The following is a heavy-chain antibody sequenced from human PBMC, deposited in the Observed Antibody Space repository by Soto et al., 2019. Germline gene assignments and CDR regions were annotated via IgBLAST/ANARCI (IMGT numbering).Heavy chain of an antibody. CDR2: ISYDGSNK. Sequence: QVQLVESRGGVVQPGRSLRLSCAASGFTFSSYGMHWVRQAPGKGLEWVAVISYDGSNKYYADSVKGRFTISRDNSKNTLYLQMNSLRAEDTAVYYCAKGENDDYGDYEVDYWGQGTLVTVSS. CDR1: GFTFSSYG. D-gene: IGHD4-17*01. J-gene: IGHJ4*02. CDR3: AKGENDDYGDYEVDY. V-gene: IGHV3-30*18.